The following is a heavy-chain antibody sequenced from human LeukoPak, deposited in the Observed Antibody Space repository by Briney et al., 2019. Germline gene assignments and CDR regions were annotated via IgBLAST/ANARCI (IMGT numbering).Heavy chain of an antibody. D-gene: IGHD6-25*01. J-gene: IGHJ4*02. CDR3: ARGRAAAGSLGY. V-gene: IGHV4-59*01. CDR2: IYYTGST. Sequence: SETLSLTCTVSGGSISSYYWSWIRQPPGKGLEWIGYIYYTGSTNFNPSLKSRVTTSLDTSKNQSSLKLNSVTAADTAVYYCARGRAAAGSLGYWGQGTLVTVSS. CDR1: GGSISSYY.